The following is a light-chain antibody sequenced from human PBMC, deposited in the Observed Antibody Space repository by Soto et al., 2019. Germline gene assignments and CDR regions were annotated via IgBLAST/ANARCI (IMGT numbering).Light chain of an antibody. CDR3: AAWDDSLNGYV. CDR1: SSNIGSNT. V-gene: IGLV1-44*01. Sequence: QSVLTQPPSASGTPGQRVTISCSGRSSNIGSNTVNWYQQLPGTAPKLLMYSNKQPPSGVPDRFSGSKSGTSASLASSGLQSEDEADYYCAAWDDSLNGYVFGTGTKLTVL. J-gene: IGLJ1*01. CDR2: SNK.